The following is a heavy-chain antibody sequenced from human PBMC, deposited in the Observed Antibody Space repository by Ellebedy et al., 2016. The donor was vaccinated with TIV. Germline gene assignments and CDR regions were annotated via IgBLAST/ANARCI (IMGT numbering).Heavy chain of an antibody. CDR1: GGSISTNY. D-gene: IGHD3-10*01. Sequence: MPSETLSLTCAVSGGSISTNYWSWIRQPAGRGLEWIGRMYVSGISNYNPSLKSRVSMSIDTSKNQFSLKLSSVTAADTAVYYCASSFLVRGSYYFDYWGQGTLVTVSS. J-gene: IGHJ4*02. CDR3: ASSFLVRGSYYFDY. CDR2: MYVSGIS. V-gene: IGHV4-4*07.